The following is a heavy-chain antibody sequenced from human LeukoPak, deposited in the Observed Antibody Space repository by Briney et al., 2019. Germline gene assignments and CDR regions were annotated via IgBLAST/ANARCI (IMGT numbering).Heavy chain of an antibody. J-gene: IGHJ4*02. CDR1: GFTFSTYW. Sequence: PGGSLKLSCAASGFTFSTYWMNWVRQAPGKGLEWVANINKDGSEKYYVDSVKGRVTISRDNAKNSLYLQMNSLRAEDTAGYYRATGSNNWKHLRDPFDYWGEGNLVTVSS. D-gene: IGHD1-1*01. CDR2: INKDGSEK. CDR3: ATGSNNWKHLRDPFDY. V-gene: IGHV3-7*01.